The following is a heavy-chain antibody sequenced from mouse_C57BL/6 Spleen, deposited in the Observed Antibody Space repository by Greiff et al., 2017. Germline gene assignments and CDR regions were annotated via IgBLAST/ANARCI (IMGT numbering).Heavy chain of an antibody. CDR1: GYTFTSYW. V-gene: IGHV1-69*01. J-gene: IGHJ2*01. Sequence: QVQLQQPGAELVMPGASVKLSCKASGYTFTSYWMHWVKQRPGQGLEWIGEIDPSDSYTNYNQKFKGKSTLTVDKSSSTAYMQLSSLTSEDSAVYYCARRPYYGSVFDYWGQGTTLTVSS. CDR3: ARRPYYGSVFDY. CDR2: IDPSDSYT. D-gene: IGHD1-1*01.